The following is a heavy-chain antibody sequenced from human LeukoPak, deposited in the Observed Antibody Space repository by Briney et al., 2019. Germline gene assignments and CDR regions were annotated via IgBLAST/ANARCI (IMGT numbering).Heavy chain of an antibody. CDR2: IYTSGST. Sequence: SQTLSLTCTVSGGSISSGSYYWSWIRQPAGKGLEWIGRIYTSGSTNYNPSLKSRVTISVDTSKNQFSLKLSSVTAADTAVYYCARDPPCMGSSCYLFDYWDQGILVTVSS. D-gene: IGHD2-2*01. J-gene: IGHJ4*02. CDR1: GGSISSGSYY. V-gene: IGHV4-61*02. CDR3: ARDPPCMGSSCYLFDY.